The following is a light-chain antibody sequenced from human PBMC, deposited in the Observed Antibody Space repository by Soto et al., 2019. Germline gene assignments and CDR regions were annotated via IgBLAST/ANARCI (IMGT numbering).Light chain of an antibody. CDR3: CSSASSSPFYV. J-gene: IGLJ1*01. Sequence: QSALTQPASVSGSPGQSITISCTGTSSDVGSYKLVSWYQQHPGKAPKLMIYEGSKRPSGVSNRFSGSKSGNTASLTISGLQAKDEADYYCCSSASSSPFYVFGTGTKVTVL. V-gene: IGLV2-23*01. CDR1: SSDVGSYKL. CDR2: EGS.